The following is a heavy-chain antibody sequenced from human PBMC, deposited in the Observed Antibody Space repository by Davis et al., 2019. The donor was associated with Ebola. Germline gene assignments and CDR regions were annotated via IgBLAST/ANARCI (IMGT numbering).Heavy chain of an antibody. CDR2: ISGSSKYI. J-gene: IGHJ3*02. CDR3: ARVQGGAHDGFDI. V-gene: IGHV3-21*04. CDR1: GFTFSSYS. Sequence: GSSLKISCAASGFTFSSYSMNWVRRAPGKGLEWFSLISGSSKYIYYGDSVKGRFTISRDNAKNSVYLQMSSLRVEDTAVYYCARVQGGAHDGFDIWGQGTTVTVSS. D-gene: IGHD3-16*01.